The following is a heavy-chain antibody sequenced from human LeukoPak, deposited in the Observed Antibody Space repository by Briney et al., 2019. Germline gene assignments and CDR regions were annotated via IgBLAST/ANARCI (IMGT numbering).Heavy chain of an antibody. CDR2: ISGYNGDT. CDR3: ARDNSVRDEAWWFNP. CDR1: GYPFSSCG. Sequence: GASVKVSCKTFGYPFSSCGINWVRQAPGQGLEWMGWISGYNGDTNYAQKFQGRVTMTTDTSTNTAYMDLRRLRSDDTAVYYCARDNSVRDEAWWFNPWGQGTLVTVSS. V-gene: IGHV1-18*01. J-gene: IGHJ5*02. D-gene: IGHD5-24*01.